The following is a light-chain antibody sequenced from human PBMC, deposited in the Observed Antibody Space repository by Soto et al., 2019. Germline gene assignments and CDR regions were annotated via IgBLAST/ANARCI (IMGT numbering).Light chain of an antibody. CDR1: HDIGNY. V-gene: IGKV1-33*01. J-gene: IGKJ3*01. CDR3: QQYENLPRFI. Sequence: DIQMTQSPSSLSASVGDRVTITCLASHDIGNYLNWYQQKPGKAPKLLIYYASNLETGVSSRFSGRGSGTDFTFTISSLQPEDIATYFCQQYENLPRFIFGPGTKVDIK. CDR2: YAS.